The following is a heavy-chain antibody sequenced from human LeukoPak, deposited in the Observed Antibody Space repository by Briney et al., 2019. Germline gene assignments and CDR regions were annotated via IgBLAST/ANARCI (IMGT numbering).Heavy chain of an antibody. V-gene: IGHV3-49*04. Sequence: GGSLRLSCTASGFTFGDYAMSWVRQAPGKGLEWVGFIRSKAYGGTTEYAASVKGRFTISRDDSKSIAYLQMNSLKTEDTAVYYCARGGRGYYWGDFDYWGQGTLVTVSS. CDR3: ARGGRGYYWGDFDY. CDR1: GFTFGDYA. D-gene: IGHD3-22*01. CDR2: IRSKAYGGTT. J-gene: IGHJ4*02.